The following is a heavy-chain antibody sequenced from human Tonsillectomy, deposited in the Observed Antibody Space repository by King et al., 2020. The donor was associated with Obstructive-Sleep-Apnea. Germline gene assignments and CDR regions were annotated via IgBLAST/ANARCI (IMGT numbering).Heavy chain of an antibody. D-gene: IGHD3-22*01. CDR2: ISFDGSNK. V-gene: IGHV3-30-3*01. CDR3: ARAMIVVVITTPLSDY. J-gene: IGHJ4*02. CDR1: GFSFSSYA. Sequence: VQLVESGGGVVQPGRSLRLSCAASGFSFSSYAMHWVRQAPGKGLEWVAVISFDGSNKYYADSVKGRFTISSDNSKNTLYLQMNSLRAEDTAVYYCARAMIVVVITTPLSDYWGQGTLVTVSS.